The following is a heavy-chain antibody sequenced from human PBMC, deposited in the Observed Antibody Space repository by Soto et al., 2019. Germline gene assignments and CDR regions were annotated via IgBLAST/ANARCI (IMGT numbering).Heavy chain of an antibody. D-gene: IGHD1-1*01. J-gene: IGHJ4*02. V-gene: IGHV1-18*01. CDR2: ISAHNGNT. CDR1: GYGFTTYG. CDR3: ARGRYGDY. Sequence: QVHLVQSGAEVKKPGASVKVSCKGSGYGFTTYGITSVRQAPGKGLEWMAWISAHNGNTNYAQELQGRVTVTRDTSTSTAYMELRSLRSDDTAVYYCARGRYGDYWGQGALVTVSS.